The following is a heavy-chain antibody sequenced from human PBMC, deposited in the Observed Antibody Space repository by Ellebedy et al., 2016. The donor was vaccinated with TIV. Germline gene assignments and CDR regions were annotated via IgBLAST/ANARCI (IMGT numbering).Heavy chain of an antibody. CDR1: GYTFTSYG. Sequence: ASVKVSCKASGYTFTSYGISWVRQVPGQGLEWMGGIIPIFGTANYAQKFQGRVTITADESTSTAYMELSSLRSEDTAVYYCARLDSGYSGYDWRGWFDPWGQGTLVTVSS. V-gene: IGHV1-69*13. J-gene: IGHJ5*02. CDR2: IIPIFGTA. D-gene: IGHD5-12*01. CDR3: ARLDSGYSGYDWRGWFDP.